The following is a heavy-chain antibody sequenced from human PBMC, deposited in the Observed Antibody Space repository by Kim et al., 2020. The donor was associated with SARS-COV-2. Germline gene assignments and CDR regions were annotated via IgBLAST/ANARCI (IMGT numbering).Heavy chain of an antibody. J-gene: IGHJ6*02. V-gene: IGHV4-31*02. D-gene: IGHD6-13*01. CDR3: ARTLAPHLYYYYGMDV. Sequence: SLKSRVTISVDTSKNQFSLKLSSVTAADTAVYYCARTLAPHLYYYYGMDVWGQGTTVTVSS.